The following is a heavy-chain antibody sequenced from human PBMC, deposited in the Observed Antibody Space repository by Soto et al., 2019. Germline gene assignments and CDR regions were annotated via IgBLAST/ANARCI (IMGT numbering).Heavy chain of an antibody. CDR3: AKARHRDGISRYDF. CDR2: IGGGGDT. CDR1: GFTFNTYT. J-gene: IGHJ4*02. Sequence: GGSLRLSCTASGFTFNTYTMNWVRQAPGKGLEWVSGIGGGGDTYYADSVEGRFTISRDNSKNMLFLQMNSLRVENTVVYYCAKARHRDGISRYDFWGQGTLVTVSS. D-gene: IGHD1-20*01. V-gene: IGHV3-23*01.